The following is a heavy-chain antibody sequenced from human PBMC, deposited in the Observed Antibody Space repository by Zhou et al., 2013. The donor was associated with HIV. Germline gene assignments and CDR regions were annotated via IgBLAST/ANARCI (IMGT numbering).Heavy chain of an antibody. D-gene: IGHD3-10*01. J-gene: IGHJ6*02. V-gene: IGHV1-69*13. CDR1: GGTFSSYA. Sequence: QVQLVQSGAEVKKPGSSVKVSCKASGGTFSSYAISWVRQAPGQGLEWMGRIIPIFGTANYAQKFQGRVTITADESTSTAYMELSSLRSEDTAVYYCARLDDGSGSYYPDYYYGMDVWGQGTTVTVSS. CDR2: IIPIFGTA. CDR3: ARLDDGSGSYYPDYYYGMDV.